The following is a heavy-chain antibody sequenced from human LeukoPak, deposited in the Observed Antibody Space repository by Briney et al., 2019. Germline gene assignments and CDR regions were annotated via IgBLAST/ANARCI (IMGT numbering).Heavy chain of an antibody. V-gene: IGHV4-34*01. CDR2: INHSGST. Sequence: AETLSLTCAVYGGSFSGYYWSWIRQPPGKGLEWIGEINHSGSTNYNPSLKSRVTISVDTSKNQFSLKLSSVTAADTAVYYCARGGYSYVDCWGQGTLVTVSS. CDR1: GGSFSGYY. D-gene: IGHD5-18*01. J-gene: IGHJ4*02. CDR3: ARGGYSYVDC.